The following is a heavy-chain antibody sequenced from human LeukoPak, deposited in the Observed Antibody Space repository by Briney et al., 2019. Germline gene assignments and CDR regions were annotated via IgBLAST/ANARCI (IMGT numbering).Heavy chain of an antibody. V-gene: IGHV3-23*01. D-gene: IGHD3-22*01. CDR2: ISGSGGST. Sequence: GGSLRLSCAASGFTFSSYAMSWVRQAPGKGLEWVSAISGSGGSTYYADSVKGRFTISRDNSKNTLYLQMNSLRAEDTAVYYCAKVRISRDYYDSSGYYFYFDYWGQGTLVTVSS. CDR3: AKVRISRDYYDSSGYYFYFDY. CDR1: GFTFSSYA. J-gene: IGHJ4*02.